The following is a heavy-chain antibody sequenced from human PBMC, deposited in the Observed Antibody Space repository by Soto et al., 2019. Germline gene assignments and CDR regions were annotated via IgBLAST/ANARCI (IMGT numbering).Heavy chain of an antibody. D-gene: IGHD3-16*01. CDR2: ISAYNGNT. Sequence: QVQLVQSGAEVKKPGASVKVSCKASGYTFTNFGISWVRQAPGQGLEWMGWISAYNGNTNYAQTFQGRVTMTTDTTTTTAYMELRSLRSDAPPVDYCARGGTPIDYGGQGTLVTVSS. V-gene: IGHV1-18*01. CDR1: GYTFTNFG. J-gene: IGHJ4*02. CDR3: ARGGTPIDY.